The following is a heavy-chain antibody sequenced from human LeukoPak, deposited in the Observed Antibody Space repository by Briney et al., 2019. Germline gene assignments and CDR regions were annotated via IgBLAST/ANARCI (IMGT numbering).Heavy chain of an antibody. CDR2: INRDGSVT. D-gene: IGHD3-3*01. CDR1: GFTFSSYW. Sequence: PGGSLRLSCAASGFTFSSYWMHWVRQAPGKGLVWVSRINRDGSVTSYADSVKGRFTISRDNAKNTLYLQMNSLRAEDTAVYYCARLHKYYDFWNGYFDYWGQGTLVTVSS. CDR3: ARLHKYYDFWNGYFDY. V-gene: IGHV3-74*01. J-gene: IGHJ4*02.